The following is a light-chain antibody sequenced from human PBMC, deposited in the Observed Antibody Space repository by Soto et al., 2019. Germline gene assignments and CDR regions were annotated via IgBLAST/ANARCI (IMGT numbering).Light chain of an antibody. CDR3: QQSYNTPLT. Sequence: DIQMTQSPSSLSASVGDRVTITCRASQSISSYLNWYQQKVGKAPNLLIYAASTLQSGVPSRFSGSRSGTDFTLTISSLQPEDFATYYCQQSYNTPLTFGGGTKVEIK. J-gene: IGKJ4*01. CDR2: AAS. CDR1: QSISSY. V-gene: IGKV1-39*01.